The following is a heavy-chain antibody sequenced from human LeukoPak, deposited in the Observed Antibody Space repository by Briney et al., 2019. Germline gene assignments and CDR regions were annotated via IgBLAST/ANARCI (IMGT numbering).Heavy chain of an antibody. CDR2: ISYDGTDT. CDR1: GYTFINHG. V-gene: IGHV3-30*18. Sequence: GGSLRLSCEASGYTFINHGVHWVRQAPGKGLEWVAVISYDGTDTFYSDSVKGRFTISRDDSKNTLTLQMNSLRLEDTAIYYCAKDDAGIPDYWGQGTLVTVSS. D-gene: IGHD2-21*01. CDR3: AKDDAGIPDY. J-gene: IGHJ4*02.